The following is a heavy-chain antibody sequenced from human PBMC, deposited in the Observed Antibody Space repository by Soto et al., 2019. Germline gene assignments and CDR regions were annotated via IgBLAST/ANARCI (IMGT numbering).Heavy chain of an antibody. CDR3: ARGLRAAMVLRAGITMVRGVPFDP. Sequence: SETLSLTCAVYGGSFSGYYWSWIRQPPGKGLEWIGEINHSGSTNYNPSLKSRVTISVDTSKNQFSLKLSSVTAADTAVYYCARGLRAAMVLRAGITMVRGVPFDPWGQGTLVTVSS. D-gene: IGHD3-10*01. CDR2: INHSGST. J-gene: IGHJ5*02. V-gene: IGHV4-34*01. CDR1: GGSFSGYY.